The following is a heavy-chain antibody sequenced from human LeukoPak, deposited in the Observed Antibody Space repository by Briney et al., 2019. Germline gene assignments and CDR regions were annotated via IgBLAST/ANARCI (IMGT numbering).Heavy chain of an antibody. CDR2: ISGSGDSA. CDR3: AKGDRSSGWSY. Sequence: GGSLRLSCAASGFTFSNYAMSWVRQAPGKGLEWVSGISGSGDSAYYAGSVKGRFTISRDNSKNTLYLQMNSLRAEDTAVYYCAKGDRSSGWSYWGQGTLVTVSS. J-gene: IGHJ4*02. CDR1: GFTFSNYA. V-gene: IGHV3-23*01. D-gene: IGHD6-19*01.